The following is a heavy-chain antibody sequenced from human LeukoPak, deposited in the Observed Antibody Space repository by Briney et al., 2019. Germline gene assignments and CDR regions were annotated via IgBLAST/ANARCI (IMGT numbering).Heavy chain of an antibody. Sequence: ASVKVSCKASGYTFSAYGVTWVREAPGQGLEWMGWISVSSGTTTYAEDFQGRLTISTDSSTGTAYMEIRSLRPDDTAVYFCTRDVSRGYMDLWGQGSLVTVAS. D-gene: IGHD6-25*01. CDR1: GYTFSAYG. CDR3: TRDVSRGYMDL. CDR2: ISVSSGTT. V-gene: IGHV1-18*01. J-gene: IGHJ4*02.